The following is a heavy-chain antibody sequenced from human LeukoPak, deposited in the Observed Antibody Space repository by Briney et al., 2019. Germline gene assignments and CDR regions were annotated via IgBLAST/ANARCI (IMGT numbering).Heavy chain of an antibody. CDR1: GYTFSDFY. Sequence: SVTVSCTASGYTFSDFYVHLVRQAPGQGLEWVGWIHPNSGGTNYAQSLQGRVSMTRDRSISTAYMELSRLTSDDTAVYYCARDTLSNSWYYFDYWGQGTLVTVSS. V-gene: IGHV1-2*02. CDR3: ARDTLSNSWYYFDY. CDR2: IHPNSGGT. J-gene: IGHJ4*02. D-gene: IGHD2-2*01.